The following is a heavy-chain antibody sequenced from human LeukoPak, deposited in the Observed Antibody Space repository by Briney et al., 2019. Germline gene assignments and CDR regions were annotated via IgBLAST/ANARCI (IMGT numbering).Heavy chain of an antibody. CDR3: AKIAAVRGYRRGYYFDY. Sequence: PWGSLRLSCSASGFTFSSYWMSWVRQAPGMGREWVANIKQDGSEKYYVDSVRGRFTISRDNAKNSLYLQMNSLRAEDTAVYYCAKIAAVRGYRRGYYFDYWGQGTLVTVSS. CDR2: IKQDGSEK. V-gene: IGHV3-7*01. D-gene: IGHD6-25*01. J-gene: IGHJ4*02. CDR1: GFTFSSYW.